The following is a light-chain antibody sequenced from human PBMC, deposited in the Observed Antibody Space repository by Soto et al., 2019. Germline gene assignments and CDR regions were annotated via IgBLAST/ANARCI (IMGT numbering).Light chain of an antibody. CDR1: QSVNNF. V-gene: IGKV3-11*01. CDR3: QQRRNWPPT. CDR2: EAS. J-gene: IGKJ1*01. Sequence: ESVCTQSPATLSLSPGERATLSCRASQSVNNFLAWYQHRPGQAPRLLMYEASNRATGVPARFSGSGSGTDFTLTISSLEPEDFAIYYCQQRRNWPPTFGQGTKVDI.